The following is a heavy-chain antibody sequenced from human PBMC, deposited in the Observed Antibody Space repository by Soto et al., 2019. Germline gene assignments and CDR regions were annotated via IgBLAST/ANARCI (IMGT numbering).Heavy chain of an antibody. D-gene: IGHD6-13*01. CDR1: GFTVSSNY. J-gene: IGHJ5*02. V-gene: IGHV3-53*01. Sequence: GGSLRLSCAASGFTVSSNYMNWVRQGPGKGLERVSIIYSGGSKYYADSVKGRFTISRDNSKNTLYLQMNRLRAEDTAVYYCARDPIAEADGWFDPWGQGTLVTVSS. CDR3: ARDPIAEADGWFDP. CDR2: IYSGGSK.